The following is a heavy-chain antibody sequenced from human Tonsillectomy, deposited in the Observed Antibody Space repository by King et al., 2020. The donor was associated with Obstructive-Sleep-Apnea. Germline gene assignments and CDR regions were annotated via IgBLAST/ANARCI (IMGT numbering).Heavy chain of an antibody. J-gene: IGHJ4*02. Sequence: LQLQESGPGLLKPSETLSLTCTVSGGSLRNSTYYWGWIRQPPGKGLEWIGSIYYSGSTNYNPSLKSRVTISVDMSKNQFSLKLSSVTAADTAVYYCVRDRRVQHFDGRSGDFDHWGQGTLVTVSS. CDR3: VRDRRVQHFDGRSGDFDH. V-gene: IGHV4-39*07. D-gene: IGHD3-9*01. CDR2: IYYSGST. CDR1: GGSLRNSTYY.